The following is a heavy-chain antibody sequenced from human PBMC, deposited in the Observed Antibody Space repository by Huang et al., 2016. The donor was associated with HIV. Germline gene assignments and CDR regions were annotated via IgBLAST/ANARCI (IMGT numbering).Heavy chain of an antibody. CDR1: GGSVSSGSYY. CDR2: IYYTGRT. Sequence: QVHLQESGPGLVKHSETLSLTCTVYGGSVSSGSYYWSWFRQPPGKGLEWIGLIYYTGRTRYNPPLKSRVTISIDTSTHRFSLNLTSVTAADTAMYYCAAGLYQLWFDPWGQGTLVTVSS. D-gene: IGHD2-2*01. V-gene: IGHV4-61*03. CDR3: AAGLYQLWFDP. J-gene: IGHJ5*02.